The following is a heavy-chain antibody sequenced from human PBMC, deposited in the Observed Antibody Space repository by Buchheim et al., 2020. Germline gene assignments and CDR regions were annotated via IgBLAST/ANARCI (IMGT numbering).Heavy chain of an antibody. J-gene: IGHJ4*02. Sequence: EVQLVESGGGLVKPGGSLRLSCAASGFTFSSYSMNWVRQAPGKGLEWVSSISSSSSYIYYADSVKGRFTISRDNAKNSLYLPMNSLRAEDTAVYYCARGRITMVRGVTLFDYWGQGTL. D-gene: IGHD3-10*01. CDR2: ISSSSSYI. CDR3: ARGRITMVRGVTLFDY. CDR1: GFTFSSYS. V-gene: IGHV3-21*01.